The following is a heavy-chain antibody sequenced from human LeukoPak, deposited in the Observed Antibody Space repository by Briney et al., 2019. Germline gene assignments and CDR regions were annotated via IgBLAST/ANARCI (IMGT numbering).Heavy chain of an antibody. CDR1: GGSINSYY. D-gene: IGHD3-10*01. J-gene: IGHJ5*02. V-gene: IGHV4-59*01. CDR3: ARGGYYVSGNDFRFDP. CDR2: IHYTGST. Sequence: SETLSLTCTVSGGSINSYYWSWIRQPPGKGLECIGYIHYTGSTNYNPSLKSRVTISVDTSKSQFSLKLSSVTAADTAIYYCARGGYYVSGNDFRFDPWGQGTLVTVSS.